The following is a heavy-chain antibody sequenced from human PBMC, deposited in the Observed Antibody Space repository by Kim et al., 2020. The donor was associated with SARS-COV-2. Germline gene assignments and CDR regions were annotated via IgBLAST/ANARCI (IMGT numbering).Heavy chain of an antibody. J-gene: IGHJ4*02. CDR2: IDAGSGDS. V-gene: IGHV1-3*01. CDR3: ARADWFLSGWSIHSDY. D-gene: IGHD6-19*01. CDR1: GYTFTRFA. Sequence: ASVKVSCKASGYTFTRFAIHWVRQAPGQRLEWMGWIDAGSGDSRTSQKFRGRLTISRDTSATTAHLELTSLTSEDTALYYCARADWFLSGWSIHSDYWGQ.